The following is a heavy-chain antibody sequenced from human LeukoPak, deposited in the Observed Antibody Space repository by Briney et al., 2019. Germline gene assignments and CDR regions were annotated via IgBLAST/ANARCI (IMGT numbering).Heavy chain of an antibody. D-gene: IGHD1-26*01. Sequence: SETLSLTCTVSGGSISSYYWSWIRQPPGKGLEWIGYIYYSGSTNCNPSLKSRVTISVDTSKNQFSLKLSSVTAADTAVYYCARYVGATFAYYFDYWGQGTLVTVSS. CDR1: GGSISSYY. CDR3: ARYVGATFAYYFDY. V-gene: IGHV4-59*08. J-gene: IGHJ4*02. CDR2: IYYSGST.